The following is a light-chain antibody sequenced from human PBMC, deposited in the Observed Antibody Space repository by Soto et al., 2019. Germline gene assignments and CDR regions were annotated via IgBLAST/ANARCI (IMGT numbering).Light chain of an antibody. CDR2: GAS. V-gene: IGKV3-20*01. Sequence: EIVLTQSPGSLSLSPGERATLSCRASQSVSSSYLAWYQQKPGRPPRLLIYGASSRATGIPDRFSGSGSGTDFTLTINRLEPEDFAVYYCQQYGTSPPWTFGQGTKVEIK. CDR1: QSVSSSY. CDR3: QQYGTSPPWT. J-gene: IGKJ1*01.